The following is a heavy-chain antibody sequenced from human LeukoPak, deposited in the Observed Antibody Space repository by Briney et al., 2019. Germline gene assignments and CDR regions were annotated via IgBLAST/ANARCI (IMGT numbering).Heavy chain of an antibody. CDR1: GVSVSSYY. J-gene: IGHJ4*02. CDR3: ARRRFLPQWLVPWDY. V-gene: IGHV4-4*07. Sequence: PSETLSLTCTVSGVSVSSYYWIWIRQPAGRGLEWIGRIDASGSTNFNPSLKSRVTISVDTSKKQFSLKLSSVTAADTAVYYCARRRFLPQWLVPWDYWGQGALVTVSS. CDR2: IDASGST. D-gene: IGHD6-19*01.